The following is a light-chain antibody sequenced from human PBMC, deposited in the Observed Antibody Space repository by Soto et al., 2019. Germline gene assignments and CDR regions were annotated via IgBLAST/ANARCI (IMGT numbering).Light chain of an antibody. CDR1: SSDVGRYNY. V-gene: IGLV2-14*03. J-gene: IGLJ2*01. CDR3: SAYTSSSTVI. CDR2: GVN. Sequence: QSALTQPDSVSGSPGQSITISCTGTSSDVGRYNYVSWYQHHPGKAPKLMIYGVNNRPSGVSNRFSGSKSGNTASLTISGLQAEDESDYYCSAYTSSSTVIFGGGTKLTVL.